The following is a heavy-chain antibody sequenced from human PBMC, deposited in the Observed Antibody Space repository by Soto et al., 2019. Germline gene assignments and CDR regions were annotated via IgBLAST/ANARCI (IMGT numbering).Heavy chain of an antibody. CDR3: AKLPQYETLTGYLNYFDY. CDR1: GFTFSSYA. CDR2: VSGSGGST. V-gene: IGHV3-23*01. Sequence: GGSLRLSCAASGFTFSSYAMSWVRQAPGKGVEWVSSVSGSGGSTYYADSVKGRFTISRDNSRNTVYLQMNSLRAEDTAVYFCAKLPQYETLTGYLNYFDYWGPGILVTVSS. D-gene: IGHD3-9*01. J-gene: IGHJ4*02.